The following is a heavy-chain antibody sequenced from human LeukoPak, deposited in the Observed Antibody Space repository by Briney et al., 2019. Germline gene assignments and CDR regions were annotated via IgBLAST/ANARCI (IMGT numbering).Heavy chain of an antibody. D-gene: IGHD1-26*01. CDR3: ARLPETPTHSGSHY. CDR1: GGSISSGDYY. CDR2: INHSGST. V-gene: IGHV4-39*07. Sequence: PSETLSLTCTVSGGSISSGDYYWSWIRQPPGKGLEWIGEINHSGSTNYNPSLKSRVTISVDTSKNQFSLKLSSVTAADTAVYYCARLPETPTHSGSHYWGQGTLVTVSS. J-gene: IGHJ4*02.